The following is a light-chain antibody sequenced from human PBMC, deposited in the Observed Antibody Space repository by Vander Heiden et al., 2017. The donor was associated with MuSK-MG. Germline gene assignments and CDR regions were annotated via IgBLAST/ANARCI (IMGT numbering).Light chain of an antibody. J-gene: IGKJ1*01. V-gene: IGKV3-20*01. CDR3: QQYGSSPRT. Sequence: IVLTQSPGTLSLSRRERATLSCRASQSVSSSYLAWYQQKPGQAPRLLIYGASSRATGIPDRFSGSGSGTDFTLTISRLEPEDFAVYYCQQYGSSPRTFGQGTKVEIK. CDR2: GAS. CDR1: QSVSSSY.